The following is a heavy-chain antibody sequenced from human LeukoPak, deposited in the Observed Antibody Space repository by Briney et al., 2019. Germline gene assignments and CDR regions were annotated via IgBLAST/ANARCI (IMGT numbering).Heavy chain of an antibody. V-gene: IGHV3-13*01. CDR2: IGTAGDT. Sequence: GGSLRLSCAASGFTFSSYDMHWVRQATGKGLEWVSAIGTAGDTYYPGSVKGRFTISRENAKNSLYLQMNSLRAGDTAVYYCARGNYYGSSFYYYYYMDVWGKGTTVTISS. J-gene: IGHJ6*03. CDR1: GFTFSSYD. CDR3: ARGNYYGSSFYYYYYMDV. D-gene: IGHD3-10*01.